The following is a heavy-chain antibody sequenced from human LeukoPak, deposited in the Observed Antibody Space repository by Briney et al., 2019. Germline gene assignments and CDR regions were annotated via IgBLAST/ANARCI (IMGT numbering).Heavy chain of an antibody. CDR2: IIPIFGTA. J-gene: IGHJ5*02. CDR3: ARARDYGDFNWFDP. V-gene: IGHV1-69*06. Sequence: GASVKVSCKASGGTFSSYAISWVRQAPGQGLEWMGGIIPIFGTANYAQKFQGRVTITADKSTSTAYMELSSLRSEDAAVYYCARARDYGDFNWFDPWGQGTLVTVSS. CDR1: GGTFSSYA. D-gene: IGHD4-17*01.